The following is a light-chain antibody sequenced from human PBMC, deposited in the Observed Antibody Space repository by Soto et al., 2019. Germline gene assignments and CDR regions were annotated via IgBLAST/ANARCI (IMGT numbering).Light chain of an antibody. V-gene: IGLV2-14*01. CDR2: EVT. CDR1: SNDVGIYNY. CDR3: SSYTISSTGV. J-gene: IGLJ3*02. Sequence: QSVLTQPASVSGSPGQSITISCTGTSNDVGIYNYVSWYQQHPGKAPKLIIYEVTNRPSGVSDRFSGSKSDNTASLTISGLQAEDEADYYCSSYTISSTGVFGGGTKVTVL.